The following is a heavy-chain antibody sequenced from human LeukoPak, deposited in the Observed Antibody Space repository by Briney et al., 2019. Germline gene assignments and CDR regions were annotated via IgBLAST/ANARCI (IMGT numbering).Heavy chain of an antibody. J-gene: IGHJ4*02. CDR2: ISYDGSKK. D-gene: IGHD1-26*01. CDR3: ARSSGSYSPFDY. Sequence: GGSLRLSCAASGFTFSSYGMHWVRQAPGKGLEWVAVISYDGSKKYYADSVKGRFTISRDNSKNTLYLQMNSLRAEDTAVYYCARSSGSYSPFDYWGQGTLVTVSS. CDR1: GFTFSSYG. V-gene: IGHV3-30*03.